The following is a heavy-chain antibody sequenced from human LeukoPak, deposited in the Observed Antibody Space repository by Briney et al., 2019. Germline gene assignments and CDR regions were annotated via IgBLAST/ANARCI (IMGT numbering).Heavy chain of an antibody. J-gene: IGHJ3*02. CDR3: GRIPAAGSLKGSFDI. Sequence: GESLKISCKGSGYSFTSYWIGWVRQMPGKGLEWMGIIYPGDSDTRYSPSFQGQVTISADKSISTAYLQWSSLKASDSAMYYCGRIPAAGSLKGSFDILGQGTMVTVSS. CDR1: GYSFTSYW. V-gene: IGHV5-51*01. CDR2: IYPGDSDT. D-gene: IGHD6-13*01.